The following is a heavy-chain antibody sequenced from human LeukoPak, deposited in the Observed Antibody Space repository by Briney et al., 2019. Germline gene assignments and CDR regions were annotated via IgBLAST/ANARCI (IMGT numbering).Heavy chain of an antibody. CDR3: ARRGYSYGPRVFGY. V-gene: IGHV4-61*02. D-gene: IGHD5-18*01. CDR2: IYTSGSA. CDR1: GGSISSGSYY. J-gene: IGHJ4*02. Sequence: SETLSLTCTVSGGSISSGSYYWSWIRQPAGKGLEWIGRIYTSGSANYNPSLKSRVTISVDTSKNQFSLKLSSVTAADTAVYYCARRGYSYGPRVFGYWGQGTLVTVSS.